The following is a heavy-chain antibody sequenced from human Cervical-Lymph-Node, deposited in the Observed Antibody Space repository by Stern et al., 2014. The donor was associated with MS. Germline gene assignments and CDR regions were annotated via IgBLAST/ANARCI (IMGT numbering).Heavy chain of an antibody. CDR2: IYYSGST. Sequence: QLQLQESGPGLVKPSETLSLTCTVSGGSISSYYWSWIRQPPGKGLEWIGYIYYSGSTNYNPSLKSRVTISVDTSKNQFSLKLSSVTAADTAVYYCASSIVMHFDYWGQGTLVTVSS. D-gene: IGHD3-16*01. CDR3: ASSIVMHFDY. V-gene: IGHV4-59*01. CDR1: GGSISSYY. J-gene: IGHJ4*02.